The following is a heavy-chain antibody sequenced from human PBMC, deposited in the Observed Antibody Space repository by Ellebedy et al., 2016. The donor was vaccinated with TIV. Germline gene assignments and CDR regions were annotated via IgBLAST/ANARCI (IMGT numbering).Heavy chain of an antibody. V-gene: IGHV3-66*01. CDR2: IYSDGRT. CDR1: GCTVSSDF. D-gene: IGHD1-20*01. CDR3: ARGITLGVSAFDS. J-gene: IGHJ4*02. Sequence: GESLKISCAVSGCTVSSDFMSWVRQAPGKGPEWVSIIYSDGRTFYADSVMDRFTISRDNSKNILYLQMSSLRAGDTAVYYCARGITLGVSAFDSWGRGTLVTVSS.